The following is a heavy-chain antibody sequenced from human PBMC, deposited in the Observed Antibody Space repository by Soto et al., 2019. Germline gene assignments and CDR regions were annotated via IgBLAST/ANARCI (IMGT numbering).Heavy chain of an antibody. J-gene: IGHJ5*02. D-gene: IGHD3-10*01. CDR2: ISGSGGST. CDR3: AKDYSGSGSYYEDWFDP. Sequence: EVQLLESGGGLVQPGGSLRLSCAASGFTFSSYAMSWVRQAPGKGLEWVSAISGSGGSTYYADSVKGRFTISRDNSKNTLYLQMNSLRAEDTAVYYCAKDYSGSGSYYEDWFDPWGQGTLVTVSS. V-gene: IGHV3-23*01. CDR1: GFTFSSYA.